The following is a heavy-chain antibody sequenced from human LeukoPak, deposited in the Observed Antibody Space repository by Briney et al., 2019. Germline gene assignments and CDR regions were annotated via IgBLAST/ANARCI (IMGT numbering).Heavy chain of an antibody. CDR1: GYTFTSYA. CDR3: ARDQFNVRGVSWGVGY. J-gene: IGHJ4*02. D-gene: IGHD3-10*01. V-gene: IGHV7-4-1*02. Sequence: ASVKVSCKASGYTFTSYAMHWVRQAPGQRLEWMGWINTNTGNPTYAQGFTGRFVFSLDTSVSTAYLQISSLKAEDTAVYYCARDQFNVRGVSWGVGYWGQGTLVTVSS. CDR2: INTNTGNP.